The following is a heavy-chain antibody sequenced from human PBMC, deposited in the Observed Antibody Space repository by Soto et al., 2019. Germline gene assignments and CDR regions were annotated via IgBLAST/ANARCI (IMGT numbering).Heavy chain of an antibody. CDR1: GGSISGYY. V-gene: IGHV4-34*01. D-gene: IGHD2-8*02. J-gene: IGHJ4*02. CDR3: ARDKITGLFDY. Sequence: PSETLSLTCTVSGGSISGYYWTWIRQPPGTGLEWIGEINHSGSTNYNPSLKSRVTISVDTSKNQFSLKLTSLTAADTAVYYCARDKITGLFDYWGQGTLVTVSS. CDR2: INHSGST.